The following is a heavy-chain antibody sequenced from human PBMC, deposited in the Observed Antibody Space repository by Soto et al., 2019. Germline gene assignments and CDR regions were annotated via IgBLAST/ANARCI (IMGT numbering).Heavy chain of an antibody. V-gene: IGHV4-30-4*01. Sequence: QVQLQESGPGLVKPSQTLSLTCTVSGGSISSGDYYWSWIRQPPGKGLEWIGYIYYSGSTYYNPSRKDRVTXXVXTXXNQFSLKLSSVTAADTAVYYCARGEWELTRLSFDYWGQGTLVTVSS. CDR3: ARGEWELTRLSFDY. D-gene: IGHD1-26*01. J-gene: IGHJ4*02. CDR1: GGSISSGDYY. CDR2: IYYSGST.